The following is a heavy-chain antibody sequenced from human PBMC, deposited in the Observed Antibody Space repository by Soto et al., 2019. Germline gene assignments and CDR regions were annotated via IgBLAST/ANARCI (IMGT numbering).Heavy chain of an antibody. Sequence: QVQLQQWGAGLLKPSETLSLTCAVYGGSFSGYYWSWIRQPPGKGLEWIGEINHSGSTNYNPSLKSPVTISVDTSKNQFSLKLSSVTAADTAVYYCARAQWLRPPRTWGQGTLVTVSS. V-gene: IGHV4-34*01. CDR2: INHSGST. J-gene: IGHJ5*02. CDR1: GGSFSGYY. D-gene: IGHD5-12*01. CDR3: ARAQWLRPPRT.